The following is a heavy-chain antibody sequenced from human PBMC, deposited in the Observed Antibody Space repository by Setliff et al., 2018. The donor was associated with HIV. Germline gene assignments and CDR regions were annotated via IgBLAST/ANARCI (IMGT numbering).Heavy chain of an antibody. J-gene: IGHJ4*02. D-gene: IGHD3-16*02. CDR1: GFTFDDYG. CDR2: INWNGGST. CDR3: ARDQHYDFVWGNYRPFDY. Sequence: GSLRLSCTASGFTFDDYGMSWVRQAPGKGLEWISGINWNGGSTGYADSVKGRFTISRDNAKNSLYLQMNSLRAEDTALYYCARDQHYDFVWGNYRPFDYWGQGTLVTVSS. V-gene: IGHV3-20*04.